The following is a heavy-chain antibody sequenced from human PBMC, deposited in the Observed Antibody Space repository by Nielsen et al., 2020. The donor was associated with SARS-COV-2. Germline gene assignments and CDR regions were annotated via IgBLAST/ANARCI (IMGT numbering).Heavy chain of an antibody. Sequence: GESLKISCAASGFTFSSYGMHWVRQAPGKGLEWVAVIWYDGSNKYYADSVKGRFTISRDNSKNTLYLQMNSLRAEDTAVYYCARGVRGVTLYYFDYWGQGTLVTVSS. D-gene: IGHD3-10*01. CDR2: IWYDGSNK. CDR1: GFTFSSYG. J-gene: IGHJ4*02. CDR3: ARGVRGVTLYYFDY. V-gene: IGHV3-33*01.